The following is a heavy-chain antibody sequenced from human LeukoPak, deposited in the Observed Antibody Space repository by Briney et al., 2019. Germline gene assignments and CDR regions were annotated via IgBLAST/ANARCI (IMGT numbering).Heavy chain of an antibody. Sequence: SETLSLTCTVSGGSISIGSYYWSWIRQPAGKGLEWIGRIYTSGSTNYNPSLKSRVTISVDTSKNQFSLKLSSVTAADTAVYYCASMVRGVIITDYYYYYMDVWGKGTTVTVSS. CDR2: IYTSGST. J-gene: IGHJ6*03. V-gene: IGHV4-61*02. CDR1: GGSISIGSYY. D-gene: IGHD3-10*01. CDR3: ASMVRGVIITDYYYYYMDV.